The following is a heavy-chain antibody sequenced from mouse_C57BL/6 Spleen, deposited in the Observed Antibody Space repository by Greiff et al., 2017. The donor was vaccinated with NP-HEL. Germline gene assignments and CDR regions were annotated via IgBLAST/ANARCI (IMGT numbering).Heavy chain of an antibody. V-gene: IGHV5-6*01. CDR2: ISSGGSYT. Sequence: EVQRVESGGDLVKPGGSLKLSCAASGFTFSSYGMSWVRQTPDKRLEWVATISSGGSYTYYPDSVKGRFTISRDNAKNTLYLQMSSLKSEDTAMYYCARHWLRLLYAMDYWGQGTSVTVSS. CDR3: ARHWLRLLYAMDY. D-gene: IGHD3-2*02. CDR1: GFTFSSYG. J-gene: IGHJ4*01.